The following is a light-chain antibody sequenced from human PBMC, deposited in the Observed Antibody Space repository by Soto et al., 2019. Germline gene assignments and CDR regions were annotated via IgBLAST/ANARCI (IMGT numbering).Light chain of an antibody. CDR3: KPWAMGILWG. CDR1: SGHSSYA. V-gene: IGLV4-69*01. CDR2: LNSDGSH. J-gene: IGLJ3*02. Sequence: QAVLTQSPSASASLGASVKLTCTLSSGHSSYAIAWHQQQPEKGPRYLMKLNSDGSHSKGDGIPDRFSGSSSGAERYLTIPSLRSEDEADNYCKPWAMGILWGSGEGTKPTV.